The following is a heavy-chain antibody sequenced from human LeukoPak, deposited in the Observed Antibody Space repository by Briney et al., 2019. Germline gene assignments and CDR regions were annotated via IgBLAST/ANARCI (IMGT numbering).Heavy chain of an antibody. J-gene: IGHJ4*02. D-gene: IGHD3-22*01. V-gene: IGHV3-23*01. CDR2: IAGGGGKK. CDR1: GFSFSDYA. CDR3: GSLTVVAKDH. Sequence: GGSLRLSCAASGFSFSDYALSWVRQAPGKGLEWVSYIAGGGGKKFYADSVKGRFTISRDNAKNTLYLQMINLRAEDTAVYYCGSLTVVAKDHWGQGTLVTVSS.